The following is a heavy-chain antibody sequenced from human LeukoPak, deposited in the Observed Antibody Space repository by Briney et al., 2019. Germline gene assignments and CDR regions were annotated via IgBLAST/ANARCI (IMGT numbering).Heavy chain of an antibody. Sequence: ASVKVSCKASGYIFSSYGITWVRQAPGQGLKWMGWISVYNGNTKSAQNLQGRVIMTTDTSTNTAYMELTSLRSDDTAVYYCARIAADGSGTNHYWGQGTQVTVSS. D-gene: IGHD3-10*01. J-gene: IGHJ4*02. V-gene: IGHV1-18*01. CDR1: GYIFSSYG. CDR3: ARIAADGSGTNHY. CDR2: ISVYNGNT.